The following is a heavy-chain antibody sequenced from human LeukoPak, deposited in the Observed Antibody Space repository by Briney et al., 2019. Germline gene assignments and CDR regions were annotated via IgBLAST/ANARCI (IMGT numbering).Heavy chain of an antibody. V-gene: IGHV3-11*01. D-gene: IGHD6-19*01. CDR2: ISSSSSHI. CDR1: GFTFSDYY. Sequence: GGSLRLSCAASGFTFSDYYMGWIRQAPGKGLEWISYISSSSSHIYYADSVKGRFTISRDNPKNSLYLQMNSLRAEDTAVYFCARADKTAIAMAGCFYWGQGTLVTVSS. J-gene: IGHJ4*02. CDR3: ARADKTAIAMAGCFY.